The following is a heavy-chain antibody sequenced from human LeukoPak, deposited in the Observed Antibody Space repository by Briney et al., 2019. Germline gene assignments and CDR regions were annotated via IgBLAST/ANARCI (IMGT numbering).Heavy chain of an antibody. CDR1: GGSISSGSYY. D-gene: IGHD3-3*01. J-gene: IGHJ6*03. CDR3: ARSSYYDFWSGDYMDV. Sequence: SETLSLTCNVSGGSISSGSYYWSWLRQPAGKGLEWIGRINTSGSTNYNPSLKSRVTISVATSKNQFSLKLSSVTAADTAVYYCARSSYYDFWSGDYMDVWGKGTTVTVSS. CDR2: INTSGST. V-gene: IGHV4-61*02.